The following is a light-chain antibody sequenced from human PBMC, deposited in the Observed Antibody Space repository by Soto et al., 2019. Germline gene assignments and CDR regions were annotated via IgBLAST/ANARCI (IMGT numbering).Light chain of an antibody. CDR1: QSISNW. CDR2: KAS. V-gene: IGKV1-5*03. Sequence: DVQMTQSPSTLSASVGDRVTITCRASQSISNWLAWYQQKPGTAPKHLINKASNLQSGLTTNISGSGSGTDFSLTITSLQPDDSATYYCQQYNDNWTFGQGT. J-gene: IGKJ1*01. CDR3: QQYNDNWT.